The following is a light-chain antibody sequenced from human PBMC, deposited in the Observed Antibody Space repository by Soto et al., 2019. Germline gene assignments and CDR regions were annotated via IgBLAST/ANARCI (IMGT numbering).Light chain of an antibody. CDR2: GAS. V-gene: IGKV3-20*01. CDR1: QTVTSNY. CDR3: QQYGSSPGT. J-gene: IGKJ1*01. Sequence: EIELTQSPGTLSSSPGERATLSCSASQTVTSNYLAWYQQKPGQAPRLLFFGASIRATGLPDRFSGGGSGTDFTLTISILEPEDFAVYYCQQYGSSPGTFVQGTKLDSK.